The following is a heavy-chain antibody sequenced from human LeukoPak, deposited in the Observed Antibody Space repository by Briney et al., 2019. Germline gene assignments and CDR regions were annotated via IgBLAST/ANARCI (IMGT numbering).Heavy chain of an antibody. CDR3: ASSRGVTIDY. CDR2: IYYSGST. D-gene: IGHD3-10*01. V-gene: IGHV4-30-4*01. Sequence: PSETLSLTCTVSGGSISSANYYWSWIRQPPGKGLEWIGYIYYSGSTYYNPSLKSRVTISVDTSKNQFSLKLSSVTAADTAVYYCASSRGVTIDYWGQGTLVTVSS. J-gene: IGHJ4*02. CDR1: GGSISSANYY.